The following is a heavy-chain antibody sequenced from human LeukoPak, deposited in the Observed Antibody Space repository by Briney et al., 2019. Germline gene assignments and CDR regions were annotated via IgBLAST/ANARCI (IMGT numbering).Heavy chain of an antibody. CDR2: ISSSSSYI. Sequence: GGSLRLSCAASGFTFSSYSMNWVRQAPGKGLEWVSSISSSSSYIYYADSVKGRFTISRDNSKNTLYLQMNSLRFEDTAIYYCARADESSWHNFDSWGQGTLVTVSS. D-gene: IGHD6-13*01. J-gene: IGHJ4*02. CDR1: GFTFSSYS. V-gene: IGHV3-21*01. CDR3: ARADESSWHNFDS.